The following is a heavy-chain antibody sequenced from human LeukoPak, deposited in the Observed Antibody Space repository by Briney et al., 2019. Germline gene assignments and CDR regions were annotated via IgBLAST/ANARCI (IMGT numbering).Heavy chain of an antibody. CDR1: GLPFSSFA. CDR3: VTFSSSWYVNY. CDR2: INSNGGST. Sequence: GGSLRLSCSASGLPFSSFAMHWVRQTPGKGLEYVSAINSNGGSTYYADSVKGRFTISRDNSKNTLYLQMSSLRAEDTGVYYCVTFSSSWYVNYWGQGTLITVSS. D-gene: IGHD6-13*01. V-gene: IGHV3-64D*09. J-gene: IGHJ4*02.